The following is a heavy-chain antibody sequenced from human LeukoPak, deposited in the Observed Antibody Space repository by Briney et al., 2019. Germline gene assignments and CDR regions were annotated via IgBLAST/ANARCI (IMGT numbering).Heavy chain of an antibody. CDR1: GGSISSSSYY. CDR2: IYYSGST. J-gene: IGHJ3*02. V-gene: IGHV4-39*07. CDR3: ARRWEDDAFDI. D-gene: IGHD1-26*01. Sequence: SETLSLTCTVSGGSISSSSYYWGWIRQPPGKGLEWIGSIYYSGSTYYNPSLKSRVTISVDTSKNQFSLKLSSVTAADTAVYYCARRWEDDAFDIWGQGTMVTVSS.